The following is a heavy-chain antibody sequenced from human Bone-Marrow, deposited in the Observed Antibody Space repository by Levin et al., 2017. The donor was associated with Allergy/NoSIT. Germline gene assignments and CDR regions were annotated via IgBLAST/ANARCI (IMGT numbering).Heavy chain of an antibody. CDR1: GGSISSAYYY. D-gene: IGHD5-18*01. CDR2: IYYSEST. CDR3: AARKTALDAFNM. Sequence: SCTVSGGSISSAYYYWGWVRQPPGKGLEWIGNIYYSESTYYMPSLKSRATISLDTSKNYFSLKLSSVTAADTAVYFCAARKTALDAFNMWGQGTMVTVSS. V-gene: IGHV4-39*02. J-gene: IGHJ3*02.